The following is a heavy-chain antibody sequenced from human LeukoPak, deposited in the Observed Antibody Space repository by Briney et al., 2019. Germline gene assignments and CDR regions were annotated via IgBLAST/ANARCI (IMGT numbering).Heavy chain of an antibody. Sequence: PGGYLRLSCAASGFTFTSYVMSWVRQAPGKGLEWVASVGGGGDYTYYSDSVKGRFTISRDNSENTVYLQMKSLRAEDTAVYYCVRRTASDFWGQGALVTVSS. CDR3: VRRTASDF. J-gene: IGHJ4*02. V-gene: IGHV3-23*01. CDR1: GFTFTSYV. D-gene: IGHD2-21*02. CDR2: VGGGGDYT.